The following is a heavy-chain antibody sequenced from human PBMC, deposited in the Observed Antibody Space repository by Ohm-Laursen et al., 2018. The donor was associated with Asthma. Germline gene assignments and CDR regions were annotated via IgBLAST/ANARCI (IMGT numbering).Heavy chain of an antibody. CDR2: INPSGGST. CDR3: ARAQDNVEMATMDFDY. J-gene: IGHJ4*02. CDR1: GYTFTSYY. V-gene: IGHV1-46*03. D-gene: IGHD5-24*01. Sequence: SVKVSCKASGYTFTSYYMHWVRQAPGQGLEWMGIINPSGGSTSYAQKFQGRVTMTRDTSTSTVYMELSSLRSEDTAVYYCARAQDNVEMATMDFDYWGQGTLVTVSS.